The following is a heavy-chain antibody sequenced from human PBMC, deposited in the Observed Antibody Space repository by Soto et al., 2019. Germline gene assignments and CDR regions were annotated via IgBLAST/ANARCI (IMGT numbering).Heavy chain of an antibody. CDR1: GFTFSNAW. D-gene: IGHD6-13*01. CDR2: IKSKTDGGTT. CDR3: TTDDLGIAAAGTVDY. V-gene: IGHV3-15*07. J-gene: IGHJ4*02. Sequence: GGSLRLSCAASGFTFSNAWMNWVRQAPGKGLEWVGRIKSKTDGGTTDYAAPVKGRFTISRDDSKNTLYLQMNSLKTEDTAVYYCTTDDLGIAAAGTVDYWGQGTLDTVSS.